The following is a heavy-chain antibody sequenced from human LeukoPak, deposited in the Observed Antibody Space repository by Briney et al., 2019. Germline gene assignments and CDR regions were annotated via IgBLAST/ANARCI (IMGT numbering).Heavy chain of an antibody. J-gene: IGHJ4*02. CDR1: GFTFSSYA. CDR3: AKDRDIAVAGDTAD. D-gene: IGHD6-19*01. Sequence: PGGSLRLSCAASGFTFSSYAMSWVRQAPGKGLKWVSAIRGSGGSSYYADSVKGRFTISRDNSKDTLYLQMNSLRAEDTAVYYCAKDRDIAVAGDTADWGQGTLVTVSS. CDR2: IRGSGGSS. V-gene: IGHV3-23*01.